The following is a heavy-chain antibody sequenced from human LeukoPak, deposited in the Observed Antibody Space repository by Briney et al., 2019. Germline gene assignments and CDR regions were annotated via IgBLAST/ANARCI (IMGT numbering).Heavy chain of an antibody. D-gene: IGHD1-26*01. CDR1: GITFSSYG. V-gene: IGHV3-23*01. Sequence: GGSLRLSCAASGITFSSYGMSWVRQAPGKGLEWVSSISSTGGTTYYADSVKGRFTISRDNSKNTLYLQMNSLRAEDTAVYYCAKDLLVLSGSYFSWGQGTLVTVSS. J-gene: IGHJ4*02. CDR2: ISSTGGTT. CDR3: AKDLLVLSGSYFS.